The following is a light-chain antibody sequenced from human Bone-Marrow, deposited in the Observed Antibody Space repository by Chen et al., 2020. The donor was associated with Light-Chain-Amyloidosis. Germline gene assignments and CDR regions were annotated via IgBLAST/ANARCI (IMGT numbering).Light chain of an antibody. V-gene: IGKV3-20*01. CDR3: SHYGGSPPELT. J-gene: IGKJ4*01. CDR1: QSVSSTY. CDR2: GSS. Sequence: IVLTQSPGTLSLSPGERATLACRASQSVSSTYLAWYQQKPGQAPRLLIWGSSTRASGIPERVSGSGSGTDSTLTSSRLEPEDFAVYYCSHYGGSPPELTFGAGTKVEIQ.